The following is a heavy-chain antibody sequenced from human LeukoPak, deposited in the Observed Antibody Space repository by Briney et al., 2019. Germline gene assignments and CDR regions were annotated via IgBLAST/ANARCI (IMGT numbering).Heavy chain of an antibody. V-gene: IGHV4-4*07. CDR2: IYTSGST. CDR1: GGSISSYY. J-gene: IGHJ6*02. CDR3: ARDKRDIVVVPAQPTGMDV. D-gene: IGHD2-2*01. Sequence: SETLSLTCTVSGGSISSYYWSWIRQPAGKGLEWIWRIYTSGSTNYNPSLKSRVTMSVDTSKNQFSLKLSSVTAADTAVYYCARDKRDIVVVPAQPTGMDVWGQGTTVTVSS.